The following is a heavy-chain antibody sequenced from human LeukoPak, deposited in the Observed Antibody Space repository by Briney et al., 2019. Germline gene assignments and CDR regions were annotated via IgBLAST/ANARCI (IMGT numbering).Heavy chain of an antibody. CDR2: TSGGGGST. V-gene: IGHV3-23*01. CDR3: AKDGTGYSTYYFDY. Sequence: GGSLRLSCAASGFTFSHFWMSWVRQAPGKGLEWVSATSGGGGSTHYADSVKGRFTISRDNSKNTLYLQMNSLRADDTAVYYCAKDGTGYSTYYFDYWGQGTQVTVSS. CDR1: GFTFSHFW. D-gene: IGHD3-22*01. J-gene: IGHJ4*02.